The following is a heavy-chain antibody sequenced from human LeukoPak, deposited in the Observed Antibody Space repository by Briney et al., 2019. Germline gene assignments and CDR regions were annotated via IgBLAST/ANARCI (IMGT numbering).Heavy chain of an antibody. D-gene: IGHD2-21*01. J-gene: IGHJ4*02. CDR3: AKDWIQFNRVFDCFDS. CDR1: GFTFDTNA. V-gene: IGHV3-23*01. Sequence: GGSLRLSCATSGFTFDTNAMSWVPQAPGKGLEWVSTIGNTETFYADSVTGRFTISRDNSKNTVYLHMNSLRVEDTAVYYCAKDWIQFNRVFDCFDSWGQGTLVTVSS. CDR2: IGNTET.